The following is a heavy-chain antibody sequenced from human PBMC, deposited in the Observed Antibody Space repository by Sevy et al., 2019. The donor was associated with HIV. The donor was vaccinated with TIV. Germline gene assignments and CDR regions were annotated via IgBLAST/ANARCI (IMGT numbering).Heavy chain of an antibody. V-gene: IGHV3-49*03. CDR3: TRGRRVYADYGVDY. CDR2: IRSEVYGGTT. Sequence: GGSLRLSCTASGFTFGEHSMSWFRQAPGKGLEWVSFIRSEVYGGTTEYAASVKGRFTISRDDSKSIAYLQMSSLKTEDTAVYYCTRGRRVYADYGVDYWGQGTLVTVSS. J-gene: IGHJ4*02. D-gene: IGHD4-17*01. CDR1: GFTFGEHS.